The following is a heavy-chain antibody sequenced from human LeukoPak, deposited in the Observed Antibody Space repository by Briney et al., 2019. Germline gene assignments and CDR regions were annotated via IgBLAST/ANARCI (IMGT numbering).Heavy chain of an antibody. CDR1: GFTFSSYW. CDR3: ARDSHYYDFWSGYSGSYYGMDV. J-gene: IGHJ6*02. D-gene: IGHD3-3*01. CDR2: IKQDGSEK. Sequence: GGSLRLSCAASGFTFSSYWMSWVRPAPGEGLEWVANIKQDGSEKYYLDTVKGQFTIARDNAKNSLYLQMNSLRAEDTAVYYCARDSHYYDFWSGYSGSYYGMDVWGQGTTVTVSS. V-gene: IGHV3-7*01.